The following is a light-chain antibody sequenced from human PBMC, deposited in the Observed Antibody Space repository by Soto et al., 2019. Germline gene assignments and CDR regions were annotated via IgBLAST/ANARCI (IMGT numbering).Light chain of an antibody. V-gene: IGKV3-11*01. J-gene: IGKJ5*01. CDR2: DAS. CDR3: QQRRNWPVT. CDR1: QSVSSY. Sequence: EIVLTQSPATLSLSPGERVTLSCRASQSVSSYLAWYQQKPGQAPRLLISDASNRATGVPARFSGSGSGTDFTLTISSLEPEDFAVYYCQQRRNWPVTFGQGTRLEIK.